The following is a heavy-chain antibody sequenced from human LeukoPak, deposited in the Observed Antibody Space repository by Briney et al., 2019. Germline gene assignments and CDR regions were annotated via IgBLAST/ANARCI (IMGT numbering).Heavy chain of an antibody. Sequence: ASVTVSFKASGYTFTSYGISWVRQAPGQGLEWMGWISAYNGNTNYAQKLQGRVTMTTDTSTSTAYMELRSLRSDDTAVYYCARTTAHVLRFLEWLPEDAFDIWGQGTMVTVSS. D-gene: IGHD3-3*01. CDR3: ARTTAHVLRFLEWLPEDAFDI. CDR2: ISAYNGNT. V-gene: IGHV1-18*01. CDR1: GYTFTSYG. J-gene: IGHJ3*02.